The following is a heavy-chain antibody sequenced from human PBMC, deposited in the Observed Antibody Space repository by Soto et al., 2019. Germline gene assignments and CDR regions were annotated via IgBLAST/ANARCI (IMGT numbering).Heavy chain of an antibody. CDR2: VYYGGST. Sequence: SEILSLTCPVSGGSISSSSYYWGWIRQPPGKGLEWIGNVYYGGSTYYNPSLKSRVTISVETSKSQFSLKLSSVTAADTAVYYCAGGDYYHSSGYYFYYYTMDVWGQGTTVTVSS. D-gene: IGHD3-22*01. CDR1: GGSISSSSYY. V-gene: IGHV4-39*01. J-gene: IGHJ6*02. CDR3: AGGDYYHSSGYYFYYYTMDV.